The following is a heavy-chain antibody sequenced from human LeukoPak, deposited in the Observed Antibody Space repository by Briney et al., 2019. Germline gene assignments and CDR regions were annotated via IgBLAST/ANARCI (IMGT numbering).Heavy chain of an antibody. CDR2: IYYSGST. CDR1: GGSISSGDYY. D-gene: IGHD6-13*01. J-gene: IGHJ3*02. V-gene: IGHV4-30-4*01. CDR3: ARVNVAAAGRRGDAFDI. Sequence: KASQTLSLTCTVSGGSISSGDYYWSWIRQPPGKGLEWIGYIYYSGSTYYNPSLKSRVTISVDTSKNQFSLKLSSVTAADTAVYYCARVNVAAAGRRGDAFDIWGQGTMVTVSS.